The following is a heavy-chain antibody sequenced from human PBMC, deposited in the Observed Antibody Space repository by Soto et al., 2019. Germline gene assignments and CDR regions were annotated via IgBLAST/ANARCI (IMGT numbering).Heavy chain of an antibody. CDR3: AKRHTTVATPANYFDY. Sequence: LILSCAASGFTFSAYTMNWVRQAPGKGLDWVSAIVSGGTTYYADSVKGRFTIFRDDSTNTLYLQMNNLRAEDTALYYCAKRHTTVATPANYFDYWGQGTLVTVSS. V-gene: IGHV3-23*01. CDR1: GFTFSAYT. D-gene: IGHD1-1*01. J-gene: IGHJ4*02. CDR2: IVSGGTT.